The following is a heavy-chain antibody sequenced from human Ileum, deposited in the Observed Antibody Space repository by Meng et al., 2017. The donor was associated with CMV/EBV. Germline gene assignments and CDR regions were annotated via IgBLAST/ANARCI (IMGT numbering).Heavy chain of an antibody. V-gene: IGHV3-7*01. Sequence: GGSLRLSCAASGFTVSSHYMSWVRQSPGMGLEWVANIKQDGSATYYADSVKGRFTISRDNSKNTLYLQMNSLRAEDTAVYYCAKDFQYYDFWSGYYTGNMRGMNVWGQGTTVTVSS. CDR1: GFTVSSHY. CDR3: AKDFQYYDFWSGYYTGNMRGMNV. D-gene: IGHD3-3*01. J-gene: IGHJ6*02. CDR2: IKQDGSAT.